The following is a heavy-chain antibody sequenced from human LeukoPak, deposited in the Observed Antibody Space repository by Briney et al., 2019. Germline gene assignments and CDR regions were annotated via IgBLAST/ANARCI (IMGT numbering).Heavy chain of an antibody. CDR2: IGSSGRM. D-gene: IGHD3-10*01. Sequence: GGSLRLSCAASGFTFSKYSMNWVRQAPGKGLEWVSAIGSSGRMFYADSVKGRFTISRDNSKNTLYLQMNSLRAEDTAVYYCAKGWFGELLSGFDPWGQGTLVTVSS. CDR1: GFTFSKYS. V-gene: IGHV3-23*01. J-gene: IGHJ5*02. CDR3: AKGWFGELLSGFDP.